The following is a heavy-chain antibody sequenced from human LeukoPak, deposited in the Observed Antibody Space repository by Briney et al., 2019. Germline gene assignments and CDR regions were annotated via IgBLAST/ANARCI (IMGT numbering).Heavy chain of an antibody. CDR3: ARDSSSWNYFDY. Sequence: SETLSLTCAVYGGSFSGYYWSWIRQPPGKGLEWIGEINHSGSTNYNPSLKSRVTISVDTSENQFSLKLSSVTAADTAVYYCARDSSSWNYFDYWGQGTLVTVSS. D-gene: IGHD6-13*01. CDR2: INHSGST. CDR1: GGSFSGYY. J-gene: IGHJ4*02. V-gene: IGHV4-34*01.